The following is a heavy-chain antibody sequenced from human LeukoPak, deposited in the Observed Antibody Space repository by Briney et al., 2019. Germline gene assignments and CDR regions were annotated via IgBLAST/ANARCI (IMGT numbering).Heavy chain of an antibody. Sequence: GGSLRLSCAASGFTFSDHYMDWVRQAPGKGLEWVGRTRNKANSYTTEYAAPVKGRFTISRDDSKNSLYLQMNSLKTEDTAVYYCARDAVRDSGAFDIWGQGTMVTVSS. V-gene: IGHV3-72*01. D-gene: IGHD2-15*01. CDR2: TRNKANSYTT. CDR1: GFTFSDHY. CDR3: ARDAVRDSGAFDI. J-gene: IGHJ3*02.